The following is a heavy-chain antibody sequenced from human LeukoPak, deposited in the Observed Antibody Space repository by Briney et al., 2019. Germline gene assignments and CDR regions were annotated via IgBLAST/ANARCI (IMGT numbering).Heavy chain of an antibody. Sequence: GGSLRLSCAASGFTFSSYWMHWVRQAPGKGLEWVASINEDGSEKHYVDSVKGRFTISRDNAKNSLYLQMNSLRAEDTAVYYCAELGITMIGGVWGKGTTVTISS. D-gene: IGHD3-10*02. J-gene: IGHJ6*04. CDR1: GFTFSSYW. CDR3: AELGITMIGGV. V-gene: IGHV3-7*01. CDR2: INEDGSEK.